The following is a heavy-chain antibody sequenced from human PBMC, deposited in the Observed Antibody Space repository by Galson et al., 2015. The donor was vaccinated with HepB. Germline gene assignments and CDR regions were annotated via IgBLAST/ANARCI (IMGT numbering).Heavy chain of an antibody. Sequence: SLRLSCAASGFTFSSYSVNWVRQAPGKGLEWVSSISSSSSYIYYADSVKGRFTISRDNAKNSLYLQMNSLRAEDTAVYYCARGPYGDYDRADYWGQGTLVTVSS. CDR1: GFTFSSYS. CDR3: ARGPYGDYDRADY. J-gene: IGHJ4*02. V-gene: IGHV3-21*01. D-gene: IGHD4-17*01. CDR2: ISSSSSYI.